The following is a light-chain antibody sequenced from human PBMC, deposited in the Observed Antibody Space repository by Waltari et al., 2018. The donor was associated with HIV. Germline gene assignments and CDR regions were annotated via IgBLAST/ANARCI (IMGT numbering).Light chain of an antibody. CDR3: QQYYSLPPT. CDR1: RPVPSPSDNQNY. CDR2: WAS. Sequence: DTVMTHSPAALPLSLAEPVSINGNSRRPVPSPSDNQNYLAWYQQKPGQAPRVLISWASTRAVMVPSSIPALGVPERFSGSGSGTNFSLTISGLQEDDVAIYYCQQYYSLPPTFGGGTRVERK. J-gene: IGKJ4*01. V-gene: IGKV4-1*01.